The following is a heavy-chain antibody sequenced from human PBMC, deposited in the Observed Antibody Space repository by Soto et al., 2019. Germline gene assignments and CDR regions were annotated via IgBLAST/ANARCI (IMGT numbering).Heavy chain of an antibody. D-gene: IGHD3-10*01. Sequence: QVQLVQSGAEVKKPGASVKVSCKASGYTFTSYGISWVRQAPGQGLEWMVWISAYNGNTNYAQKLQGRVTMTTDTSTRTAYMELRIRRSDDTAVYYCARAPRYYGSGSFGDWFDPWGQGTLVTVSS. CDR3: ARAPRYYGSGSFGDWFDP. CDR2: ISAYNGNT. V-gene: IGHV1-18*01. J-gene: IGHJ5*02. CDR1: GYTFTSYG.